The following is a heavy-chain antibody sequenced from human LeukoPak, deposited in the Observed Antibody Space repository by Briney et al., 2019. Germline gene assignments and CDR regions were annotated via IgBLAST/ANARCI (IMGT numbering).Heavy chain of an antibody. V-gene: IGHV3-33*01. J-gene: IGHJ4*02. CDR3: ARDLGYAPDY. CDR1: AFSFSSYG. CDR2: IWSDGSIK. Sequence: GGSLSLSWAASAFSFSSYGMHWVRQAPGKGLEWVAVIWSDGSIKFYGDSVKGRFTISRDNSKNTLYLQMDSLRAEDTAIYYCARDLGYAPDYWGQGTLVTVSS. D-gene: IGHD3-16*01.